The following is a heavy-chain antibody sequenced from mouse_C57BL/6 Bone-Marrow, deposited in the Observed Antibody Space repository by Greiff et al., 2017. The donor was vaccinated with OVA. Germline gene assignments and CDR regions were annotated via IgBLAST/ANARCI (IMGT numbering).Heavy chain of an antibody. J-gene: IGHJ2*01. CDR3: SRGATVVAPDY. CDR2: ISDGGSYT. Sequence: EVQGVESGGGLVKPGGSLKLSCAASGFTFSSYAMSWVRQTPEKRLEWVATISDGGSYTYYPDHVKGRFTISRDKAKNNRDLQMSHLKAEDTARYYCSRGATVVAPDYWGKGTTLTVSS. V-gene: IGHV5-4*01. CDR1: GFTFSSYA. D-gene: IGHD1-1*01.